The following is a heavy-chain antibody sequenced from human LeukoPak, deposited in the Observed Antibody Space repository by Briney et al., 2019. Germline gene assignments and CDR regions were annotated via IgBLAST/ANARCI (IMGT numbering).Heavy chain of an antibody. J-gene: IGHJ3*02. V-gene: IGHV4-39*07. D-gene: IGHD6-13*01. CDR2: IYYSGST. Sequence: SETLSLTCTVSGGSISSSRYFWGWIRQPPGKGLEWIGSIYYSGSTYYNPSLKSRITISVDTSKNQFSLKLSSVTAADTAVYYCARLYYSSKKEDAFDIWGQGTMVTVSP. CDR3: ARLYYSSKKEDAFDI. CDR1: GGSISSSRYF.